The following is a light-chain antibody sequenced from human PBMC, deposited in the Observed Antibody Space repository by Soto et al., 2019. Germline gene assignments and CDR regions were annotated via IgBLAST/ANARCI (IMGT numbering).Light chain of an antibody. CDR3: QQYAGSPIT. J-gene: IGKJ5*01. CDR2: GAS. Sequence: EIVMTQSPATLSVSPVERATLSCIASQSSTSTYLAWYQQKPGQAPRLLIYGASTRATGIPDRFSGSGSGTDFTLTISRLEPEDFAVYSCQQYAGSPITFGQGTRLEI. CDR1: QSSTSTY. V-gene: IGKV3-20*01.